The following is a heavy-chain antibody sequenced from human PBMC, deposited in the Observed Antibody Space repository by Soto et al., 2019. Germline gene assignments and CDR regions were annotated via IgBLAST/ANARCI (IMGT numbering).Heavy chain of an antibody. D-gene: IGHD3-10*01. CDR2: ISYDGSNK. J-gene: IGHJ6*02. V-gene: IGHV3-30-3*01. CDR3: ARDHKDYGSGSYFPMLQPNDYHCDGMDV. Sequence: GGSLRLSCAVSGFTFSSYAMHWVRQAPGKGLEWVAVISYDGSNKYYADSVKGRFTISRDNSKNTLYLQMNSLRAEDTAVYYCARDHKDYGSGSYFPMLQPNDYHCDGMDVWGQGTSVIGSS. CDR1: GFTFSSYA.